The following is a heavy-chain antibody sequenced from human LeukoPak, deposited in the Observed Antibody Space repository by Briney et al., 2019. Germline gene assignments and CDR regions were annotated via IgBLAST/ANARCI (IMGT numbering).Heavy chain of an antibody. CDR1: RFAFSNYE. D-gene: IGHD2-2*01. Sequence: EGSLRLSCAASRFAFSNYEMNWVRQAPGKGLEWVSYISPSGGTITYADSVKGRFTISRDNAKNSLYLQMNSLGAEDTAVYYCVRVRYCSSTNCHGGWFDPWGQGTLVTVSS. V-gene: IGHV3-48*03. CDR3: VRVRYCSSTNCHGGWFDP. J-gene: IGHJ5*02. CDR2: ISPSGGTI.